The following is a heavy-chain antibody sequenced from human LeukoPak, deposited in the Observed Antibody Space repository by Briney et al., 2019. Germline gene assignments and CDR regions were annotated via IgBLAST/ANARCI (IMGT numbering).Heavy chain of an antibody. CDR3: ARDGGAVVVVTSLDY. D-gene: IGHD3-22*01. Sequence: GGSRRLSCAASGFTFSSYSMNWVRQAPGKGLERVSYISSSSSTIYYAGSVKGRFTISRDNAKNSMYLQLNSMRPEDTAVYYCARDGGAVVVVTSLDYWGQGTMVTVSS. V-gene: IGHV3-48*01. J-gene: IGHJ4*02. CDR2: ISSSSSTI. CDR1: GFTFSSYS.